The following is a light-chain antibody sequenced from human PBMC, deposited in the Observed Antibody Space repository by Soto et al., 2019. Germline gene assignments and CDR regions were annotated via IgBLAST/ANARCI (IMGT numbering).Light chain of an antibody. CDR2: DVS. CDR1: SSDIGDYKY. V-gene: IGLV2-14*01. Sequence: QSALTQPASVSGSPGQSITISCTGSSSDIGDYKYVSWYKQHPGKAPKLMIYDVSNRPSGVSNRFSGSKSGNTASLTISGLQAEDEDDYYCSSYTSTNFVIFGGGTKLTVL. J-gene: IGLJ2*01. CDR3: SSYTSTNFVI.